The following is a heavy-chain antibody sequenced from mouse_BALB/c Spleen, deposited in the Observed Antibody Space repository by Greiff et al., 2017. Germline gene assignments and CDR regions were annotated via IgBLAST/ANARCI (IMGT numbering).Heavy chain of an antibody. J-gene: IGHJ2*01. D-gene: IGHD1-1*01. CDR2: IDPANGNT. Sequence: VHVKQSGAELVKPGASVKLSCTASGFNIKDTYMHWVKQRPEQGLEWIGRIDPANGNTKYDPKFQGKATITADTSSNTAYLQLSSLTSEDTAVYYCAREGVDYYGSPYYFDYWGQGTTLTVSS. CDR3: AREGVDYYGSPYYFDY. V-gene: IGHV14-3*02. CDR1: GFNIKDTY.